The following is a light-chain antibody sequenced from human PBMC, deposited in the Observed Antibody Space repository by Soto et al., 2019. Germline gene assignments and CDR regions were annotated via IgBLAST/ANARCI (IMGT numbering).Light chain of an antibody. CDR2: EGS. CDR1: SSDVGNYNL. Sequence: QSALTQPASVSGSPAQSITISCTGTSSDVGNYNLVSWYQQHPGKAPKLMIYEGSKRPSGVSNRFSGSKSGNTASLTISGLQAEDEADYYCCSYAGSGTYVFGTGTKLTVL. V-gene: IGLV2-23*01. CDR3: CSYAGSGTYV. J-gene: IGLJ1*01.